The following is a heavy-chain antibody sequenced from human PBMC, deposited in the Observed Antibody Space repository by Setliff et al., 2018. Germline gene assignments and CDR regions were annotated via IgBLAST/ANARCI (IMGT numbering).Heavy chain of an antibody. CDR1: GGTFSSYA. D-gene: IGHD2-2*02. CDR3: ARDREYCSRTSCYIDY. Sequence: SVKVSCKASGGTFSSYAISWVRQAPGQGLEWMGGIIPMFGTANYAQKFQGRVTITADESTSTAYMELSSLRSEDTAVYYCARDREYCSRTSCYIDYWGQGALVTVS. V-gene: IGHV1-69*13. CDR2: IIPMFGTA. J-gene: IGHJ4*02.